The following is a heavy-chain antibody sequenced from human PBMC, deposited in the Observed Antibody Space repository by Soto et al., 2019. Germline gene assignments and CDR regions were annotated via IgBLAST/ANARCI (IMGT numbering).Heavy chain of an antibody. CDR3: ARHINYDFWSGYNYYGMDV. D-gene: IGHD3-3*01. J-gene: IGHJ6*02. CDR2: IDPSDSYT. CDR1: GYSFTSYW. Sequence: GESLKISCNGSGYSFTSYWISWVRQMPGKGLEWMGRIDPSDSYTNYSPSSQGHVTISADKSISTAYLQWSSLKASDTAMYYCARHINYDFWSGYNYYGMDVWGQGTTVTVSS. V-gene: IGHV5-10-1*01.